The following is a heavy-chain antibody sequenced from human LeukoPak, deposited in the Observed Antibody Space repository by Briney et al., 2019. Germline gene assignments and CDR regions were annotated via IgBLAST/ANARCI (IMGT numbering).Heavy chain of an antibody. D-gene: IGHD3-22*01. J-gene: IGHJ3*02. CDR3: ARAYTYYYDSRGTPKDAFDI. CDR1: GGSFSGYY. Sequence: PSETLSLTCAVYGGSFSGYYWSWIRQPPGKGLEWIGEINHSGSTNYNPSLKSRVTISVDTSKNQFSLKLSSVTAADTAVYYCARAYTYYYDSRGTPKDAFDIWGQGTMVTVSS. CDR2: INHSGST. V-gene: IGHV4-34*01.